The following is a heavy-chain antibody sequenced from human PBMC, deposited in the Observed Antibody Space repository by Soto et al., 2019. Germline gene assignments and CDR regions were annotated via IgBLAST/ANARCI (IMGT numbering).Heavy chain of an antibody. D-gene: IGHD4-17*01. V-gene: IGHV3-33*01. CDR2: IWYDGSNK. CDR1: GFTFSSYG. Sequence: QVQLVESGGGVVQPGRSLRLSCAASGFTFSSYGMHWVRQAPGEGLEWVAVIWYDGSNKYYADSVKGRFTISRDNSKNTLYLQMNSLRAEDTAVYYCARGTTVTTNYYYYGMDVWGQGTTVTVSS. CDR3: ARGTTVTTNYYYYGMDV. J-gene: IGHJ6*02.